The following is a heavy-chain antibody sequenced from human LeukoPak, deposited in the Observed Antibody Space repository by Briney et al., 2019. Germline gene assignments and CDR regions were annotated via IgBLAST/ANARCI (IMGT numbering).Heavy chain of an antibody. CDR3: ARLAYSTTWPAARFDP. CDR1: GYNFITYW. V-gene: IGHV5-51*01. D-gene: IGHD3-16*01. J-gene: IGHJ5*02. Sequence: GESLKIFCKGSGYNFITYWIAWVRQMPGEGLEWMGIIYTGDSDTRYSAAFQGQVTISADKSISTAYLQWSSLKASDTAMYYCARLAYSTTWPAARFDPWGQGTLVTVSS. CDR2: IYTGDSDT.